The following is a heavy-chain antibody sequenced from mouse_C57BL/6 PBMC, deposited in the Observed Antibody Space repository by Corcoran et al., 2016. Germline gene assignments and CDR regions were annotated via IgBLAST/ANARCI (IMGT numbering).Heavy chain of an antibody. CDR1: GYTFTTYG. D-gene: IGHD1-1*01. CDR3: ARGYYYGSSYNY. J-gene: IGHJ2*01. Sequence: QIQLVQSGPELKKPGETVKISCKASGYTFTTYGMSWVKQAPGKGLKWMGWINTYSGVPTYADDFKGRFAFSLETSASTAYLQINNLKNEDTATYFCARGYYYGSSYNYWGQGTTLTVS. V-gene: IGHV9-3*01. CDR2: INTYSGVP.